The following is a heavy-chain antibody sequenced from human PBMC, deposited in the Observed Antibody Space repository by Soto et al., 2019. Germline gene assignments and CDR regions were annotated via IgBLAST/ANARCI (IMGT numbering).Heavy chain of an antibody. CDR2: IYYSGST. CDR3: ARDRASFIVGATVSKDYYYYYGMDV. J-gene: IGHJ6*02. D-gene: IGHD1-26*01. V-gene: IGHV4-59*01. CDR1: GGSISSYY. Sequence: SETLSLTCTVSGGSISSYYWSWIRQPPGKGLEWIGYIYYSGSTNYNPSLKSRVTISVDTSKNQFSLKLSSVTAADTAVYYCARDRASFIVGATVSKDYYYYYGMDVWGQGTTVTVSS.